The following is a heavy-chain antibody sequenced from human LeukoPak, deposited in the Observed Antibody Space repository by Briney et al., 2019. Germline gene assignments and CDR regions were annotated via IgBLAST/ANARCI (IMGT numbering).Heavy chain of an antibody. D-gene: IGHD3-22*01. CDR2: INHSGST. CDR1: GGSISSSSYY. Sequence: SETLSLTCTVSGGSISSSSYYWGWIRQPPGKGLEWIGEINHSGSTNYNPSLKSRVTISVDTSKNQFSLKLSSVTAADTAVYYCARRVRRNYYDSSGYLGYWGQGTLVTVSS. J-gene: IGHJ4*02. V-gene: IGHV4-39*07. CDR3: ARRVRRNYYDSSGYLGY.